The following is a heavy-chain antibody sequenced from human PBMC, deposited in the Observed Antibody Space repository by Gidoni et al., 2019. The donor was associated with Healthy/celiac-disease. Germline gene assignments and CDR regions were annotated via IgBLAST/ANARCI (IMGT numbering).Heavy chain of an antibody. CDR2: IGTAGDT. J-gene: IGHJ3*02. Sequence: EVQLVESGGGLVQPGGSLRLSCAASGFTFSSYDMHWVRQATGKGLEWVSAIGTAGDTYYPGSVKGRFTISRENAKNSLYLQMNSLRAGDTAVYYCARDNEAVDAFDIWGQGTMVTVSS. D-gene: IGHD6-19*01. CDR1: GFTFSSYD. CDR3: ARDNEAVDAFDI. V-gene: IGHV3-13*04.